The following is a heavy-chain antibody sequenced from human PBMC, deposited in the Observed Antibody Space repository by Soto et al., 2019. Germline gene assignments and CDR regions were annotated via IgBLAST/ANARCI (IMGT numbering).Heavy chain of an antibody. CDR1: GFTFSNAW. J-gene: IGHJ3*02. CDR3: TQEYRFPGTFDI. CDR2: IKSKTDGGTT. V-gene: IGHV3-15*01. D-gene: IGHD3-3*01. Sequence: GGSLRLSCAASGFTFSNAWMSWVRQAPGKGLEWVGRIKSKTDGGTTDYAAPVKGRFTISRDDSKNTLYLQMNSLKTEDTAVYYYTQEYRFPGTFDIWGQGTMVTVSS.